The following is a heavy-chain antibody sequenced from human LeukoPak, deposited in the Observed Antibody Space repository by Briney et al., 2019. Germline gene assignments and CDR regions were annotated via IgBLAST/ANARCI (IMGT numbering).Heavy chain of an antibody. CDR2: IDPSDSYI. J-gene: IGHJ5*02. D-gene: IGHD3-9*01. CDR1: GFTLRTNA. CDR3: ARHASVLRYFDWLTNWFDP. Sequence: GGSLRLSCAASGFTLRTNAMSWVRQAPGKGLEWMGRIDPSDSYINYSPSFQGHVTVSADKSISTAYLQWSSLKASDTAMYYCARHASVLRYFDWLTNWFDPWGQGTLVTVSS. V-gene: IGHV5-10-1*01.